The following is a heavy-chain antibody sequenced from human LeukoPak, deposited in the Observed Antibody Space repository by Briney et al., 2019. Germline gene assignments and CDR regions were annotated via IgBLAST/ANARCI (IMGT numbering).Heavy chain of an antibody. V-gene: IGHV4-4*02. CDR2: IYHSGST. J-gene: IGHJ6*03. D-gene: IGHD3-22*01. CDR1: GGSISSSNW. CDR3: ARNYYDSSGYYSAYYYYMDV. Sequence: SETLSLTCAVSGGSISSSNWWSWVRQPPGKGLEWIGEIYHSGSTNYNPSLKSRVTISVDKSKNQFSLKLSSVTAADTAVYYCARNYYDSSGYYSAYYYYMDVWGKGTTVTVSS.